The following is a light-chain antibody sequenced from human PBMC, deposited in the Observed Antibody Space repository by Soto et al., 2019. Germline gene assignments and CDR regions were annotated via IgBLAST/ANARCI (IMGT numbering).Light chain of an antibody. J-gene: IGLJ1*01. Sequence: QPVLTHPGSVSGSPGQSITISCTGSTSDVGAYNYASWYKHHPGQAPQLMIYEVSNRPSGVSNRFSGSKSGNTASLSISGLQADDEGDYYCSAKTSSGSPFVFGGGTKVTGL. CDR3: SAKTSSGSPFV. CDR1: TSDVGAYNY. V-gene: IGLV2-14*01. CDR2: EVS.